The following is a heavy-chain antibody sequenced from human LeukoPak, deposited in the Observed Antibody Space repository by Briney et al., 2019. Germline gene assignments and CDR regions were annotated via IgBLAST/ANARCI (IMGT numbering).Heavy chain of an antibody. CDR2: ISAYNGNT. D-gene: IGHD1-26*01. Sequence: GASVKVSCKASGYTFTSYGIIWVRQAPGQGLEWMGWISAYNGNTNYAQKLQGRVTMTTDTSTSTAYMELRSLRSDDTAVYYCARLGVAYYYYYGMDVWGQGTTVTVSS. V-gene: IGHV1-18*01. CDR3: ARLGVAYYYYYGMDV. J-gene: IGHJ6*02. CDR1: GYTFTSYG.